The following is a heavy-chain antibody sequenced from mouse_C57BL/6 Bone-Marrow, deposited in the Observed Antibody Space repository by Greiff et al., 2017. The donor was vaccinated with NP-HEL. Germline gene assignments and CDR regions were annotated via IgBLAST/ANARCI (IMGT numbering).Heavy chain of an antibody. Sequence: EVKLVESGGGLVQPKGSLKLSCAASGFSFNTYAMNWVRQAPGKGLEWVARIRSKSNNYATYYADSVKDRFTISRDDSESMLYLQMNNLKTEDTAMYYCVRTHYYGSSCYYAMDYWGQGTSVTVSS. V-gene: IGHV10-1*01. CDR3: VRTHYYGSSCYYAMDY. CDR1: GFSFNTYA. CDR2: IRSKSNNYAT. J-gene: IGHJ4*01. D-gene: IGHD1-1*01.